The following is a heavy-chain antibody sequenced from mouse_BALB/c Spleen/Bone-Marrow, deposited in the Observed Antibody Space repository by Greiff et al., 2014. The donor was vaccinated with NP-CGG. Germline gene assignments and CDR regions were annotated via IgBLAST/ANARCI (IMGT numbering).Heavy chain of an antibody. CDR1: GYTFTSYW. D-gene: IGHD2-1*01. CDR2: IDPSDSYT. V-gene: IGHV1-69*02. J-gene: IGHJ4*01. CDR3: ALIYYGNYDYAMDY. Sequence: QVQLQQSGAELVKPGASVKLSCKASGYTFTSYWMHWVKQRPGQGLEWIGEIDPSDSYTNYNQKFKGKATLTVDKSSSTAYMLLSSLTSEDSAVYYCALIYYGNYDYAMDYWGQGTSVTVSS.